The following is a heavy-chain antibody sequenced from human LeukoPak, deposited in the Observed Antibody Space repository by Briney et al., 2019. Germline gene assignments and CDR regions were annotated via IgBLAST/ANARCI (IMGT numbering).Heavy chain of an antibody. V-gene: IGHV4-4*02. J-gene: IGHJ4*02. Sequence: PSETLSLTCTVSGDSINSLDLWSWVSQPPGKGLEWIGEMYLSGTTHSNPSVKSRVTISIDKSKNQFFLNLSSVTAADTAVYYCAGLVGRYSSGLYYYYFDYWGQGTLVTVSS. CDR3: AGLVGRYSSGLYYYYFDY. CDR1: GDSINSLDL. D-gene: IGHD3-22*01. CDR2: MYLSGTT.